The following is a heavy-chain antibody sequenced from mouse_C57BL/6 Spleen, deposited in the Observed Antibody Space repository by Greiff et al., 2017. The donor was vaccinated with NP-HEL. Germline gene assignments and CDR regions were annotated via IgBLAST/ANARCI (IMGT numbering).Heavy chain of an antibody. CDR3: TRGDYGSSQAWFAY. J-gene: IGHJ3*01. Sequence: VKLQQSGAELVRPGASVTLSCKASGYTFTDYEMNWVKQTPVHGLEWIGAIDPETGGTAYNQKFKGKAILTADKSSSTAYMELRSLTSEDSAVYYCTRGDYGSSQAWFAYWGQGTLVTVSA. D-gene: IGHD1-1*01. CDR1: GYTFTDYE. CDR2: IDPETGGT. V-gene: IGHV1-15*01.